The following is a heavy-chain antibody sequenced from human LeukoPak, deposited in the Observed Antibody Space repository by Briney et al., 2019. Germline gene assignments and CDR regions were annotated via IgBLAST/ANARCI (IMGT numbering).Heavy chain of an antibody. J-gene: IGHJ4*02. D-gene: IGHD3-22*01. CDR1: GFTFSSYA. V-gene: IGHV3-23*01. CDR2: ISGSGGST. Sequence: PGGSLRLSCAASGFTFSSYAMSWVRQAPGKGLEWVSAISGSGGSTYYADSVKGRFTISRDNSKNTLYLQMNSLRAEDTAVYYCAKPLRDSSFVSIGYSLNYGGRGTRLTVS. CDR3: AKPLRDSSFVSIGYSLNY.